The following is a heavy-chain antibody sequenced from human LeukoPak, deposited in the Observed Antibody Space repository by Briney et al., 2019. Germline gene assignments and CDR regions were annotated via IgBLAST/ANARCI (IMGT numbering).Heavy chain of an antibody. Sequence: GGSLRLSCAASGSTFSSYGMHWVRQAPGKGLEWVAVISYDGSNKYYADSVKGRFTISRDNSKNTLFLQMNSLRTEDTAIYYCAKVISFGELADSWGQGTLVTVSS. D-gene: IGHD3-10*01. CDR2: ISYDGSNK. V-gene: IGHV3-30*18. CDR1: GSTFSSYG. J-gene: IGHJ4*02. CDR3: AKVISFGELADS.